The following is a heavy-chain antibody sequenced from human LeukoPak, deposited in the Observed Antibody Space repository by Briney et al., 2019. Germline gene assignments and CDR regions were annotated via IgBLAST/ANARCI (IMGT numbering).Heavy chain of an antibody. Sequence: ASVKVSCKASGYTFTSYYMHWVRQAPGQGREWMGIINPSGGSTSYAQKFPGRVTMTRDTSTSTVYMELSSLTSEDTAVYYCARDYGEYQYYYYGMDVWGQGTTVTVSS. J-gene: IGHJ6*02. V-gene: IGHV1-46*01. CDR3: ARDYGEYQYYYYGMDV. CDR2: INPSGGST. CDR1: GYTFTSYY. D-gene: IGHD2-2*01.